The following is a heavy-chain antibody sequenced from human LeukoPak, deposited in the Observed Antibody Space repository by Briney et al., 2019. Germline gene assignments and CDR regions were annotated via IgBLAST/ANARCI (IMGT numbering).Heavy chain of an antibody. CDR3: AKDGYSSGSIFDY. CDR2: IKQDGSEK. D-gene: IGHD6-19*01. CDR1: GFTFSSYW. Sequence: PGGSLRLSCAASGFTFSSYWMSWVRQAPGKGLEWVANIKQDGSEKYYVDSVKGRFTISRDNAKNSLYLQMNSLRAEDTAVYYCAKDGYSSGSIFDYWGQGTLVTVSS. J-gene: IGHJ4*02. V-gene: IGHV3-7*01.